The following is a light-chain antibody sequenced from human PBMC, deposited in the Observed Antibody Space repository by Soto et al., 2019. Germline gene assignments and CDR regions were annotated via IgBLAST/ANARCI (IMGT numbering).Light chain of an antibody. CDR3: SSYTSNSTLV. Sequence: QSVLTQPASVSGSPGQSITISCTGTSSDVGAYDYVSWYQQHPDKAPKLMIFEVSDRPSGVSNRFSGSNSGNTASLTISGLQAEDEADYFCSSYTSNSTLVFGGGTKVTGL. J-gene: IGLJ3*02. CDR1: SSDVGAYDY. V-gene: IGLV2-14*01. CDR2: EVS.